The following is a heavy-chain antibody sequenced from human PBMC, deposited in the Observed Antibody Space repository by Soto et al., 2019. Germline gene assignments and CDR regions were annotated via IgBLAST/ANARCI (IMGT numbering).Heavy chain of an antibody. J-gene: IGHJ4*02. CDR3: ARRNGDYPRIYHFDY. V-gene: IGHV4-59*01. CDR2: VTNSGPI. D-gene: IGHD4-17*01. CDR1: GDSINSDN. Sequence: SETLSLTCSVSGDSINSDNWSWIRQSPGKGLEWIGHVTNSGPIDSNPSLKGRVTISVDTSKNQFFLTLNSVTSADTAIYYCARRNGDYPRIYHFDYRGQGPLVTVSS.